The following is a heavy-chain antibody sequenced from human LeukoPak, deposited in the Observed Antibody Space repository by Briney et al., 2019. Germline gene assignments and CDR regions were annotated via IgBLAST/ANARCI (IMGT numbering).Heavy chain of an antibody. Sequence: GGSLRLSCAASGFIFSSYGMSWVRQAPGKGLEWVSTISGSGGSTYYADSVKGQFTISRDNSKNTLYLQMNSLRAEDTAVYYCAKEEWLLAVHFDYWGQGTLVTVSS. CDR2: ISGSGGST. V-gene: IGHV3-23*01. J-gene: IGHJ4*02. CDR3: AKEEWLLAVHFDY. D-gene: IGHD3-3*01. CDR1: GFIFSSYG.